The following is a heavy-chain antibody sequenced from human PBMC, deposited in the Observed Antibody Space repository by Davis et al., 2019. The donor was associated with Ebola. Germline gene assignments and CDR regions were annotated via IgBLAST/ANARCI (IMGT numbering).Heavy chain of an antibody. Sequence: ASVKVSCKASGYTFTGYYMHWVRQAPGQGLEWMGWINPNSGGTNYAQKFQGWVTMTRDTSISTAYMELSRLRSDDTAVYYCARSLYSNYLRYFDYWGQGTLVTVSS. V-gene: IGHV1-2*04. CDR1: GYTFTGYY. CDR3: ARSLYSNYLRYFDY. CDR2: INPNSGGT. J-gene: IGHJ4*02. D-gene: IGHD4-11*01.